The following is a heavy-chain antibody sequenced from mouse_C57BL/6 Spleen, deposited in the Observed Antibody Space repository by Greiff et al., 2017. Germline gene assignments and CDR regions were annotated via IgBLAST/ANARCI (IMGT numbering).Heavy chain of an antibody. CDR2: IYPGSGST. J-gene: IGHJ2*01. CDR3: ARGFDYGSSLDY. CDR1: GYTFTSYW. V-gene: IGHV1-55*01. D-gene: IGHD1-1*01. Sequence: QVHVKQPGAELVKPGASVKMSCKASGYTFTSYWITWVKQRPGQGLEWIGDIYPGSGSTNYNEKFKSKATLTVDTSSSTAYMQLSSLTSEDSAVYYCARGFDYGSSLDYWGQGTTLTVSS.